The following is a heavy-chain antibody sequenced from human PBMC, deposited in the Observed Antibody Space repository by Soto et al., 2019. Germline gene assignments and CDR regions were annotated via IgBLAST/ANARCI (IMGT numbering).Heavy chain of an antibody. CDR3: ARVAKNKLLQKSFDY. CDR2: ISSSGSTI. Sequence: PGGSLRLSCAASGFTFSDYYMSWIRQAPGKGLEWVSYISSSGSTIYYADSVKGRFTISRDNTKNSLYLQMNSLRAEDTAVYYCARVAKNKLLQKSFDYWGQGTLVTVSS. CDR1: GFTFSDYY. J-gene: IGHJ4*02. D-gene: IGHD1-26*01. V-gene: IGHV3-11*01.